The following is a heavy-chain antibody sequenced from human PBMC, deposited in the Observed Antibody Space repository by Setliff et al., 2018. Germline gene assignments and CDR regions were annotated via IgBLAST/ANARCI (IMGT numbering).Heavy chain of an antibody. J-gene: IGHJ5*01. CDR2: IIPLLETV. V-gene: IGHV1-69*06. CDR1: GDTFNTYT. D-gene: IGHD3-16*01. Sequence: ASVKVSCKASGDTFNTYTLSWVRQAPGQGLGWMGGIIPLLETVKYAQKFQGRLTITADKSTSTGYMELRGLRSDDTAVYYCARELRSPYWHLDSWGQGTQVTVSS. CDR3: ARELRSPYWHLDS.